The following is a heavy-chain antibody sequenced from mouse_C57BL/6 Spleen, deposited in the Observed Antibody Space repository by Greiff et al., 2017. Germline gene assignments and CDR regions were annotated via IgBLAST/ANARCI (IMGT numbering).Heavy chain of an antibody. CDR3: ARYGGYYVGAWFAY. J-gene: IGHJ3*01. CDR1: GYTFTSYW. Sequence: QVQLQQPGAELVKPGASVKMSCKASGYTFTSYWITWVKQRPGQGLEWIGDIYPGSGSTNYNEKFKSKATLTVDTSSSTAYMQRSSLTSEDSAVYYCARYGGYYVGAWFAYWGQGTLVTVSA. D-gene: IGHD2-3*01. CDR2: IYPGSGST. V-gene: IGHV1-55*01.